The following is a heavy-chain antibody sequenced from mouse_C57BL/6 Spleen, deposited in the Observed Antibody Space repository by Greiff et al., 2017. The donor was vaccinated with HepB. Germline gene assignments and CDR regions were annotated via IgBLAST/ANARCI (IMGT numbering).Heavy chain of an antibody. V-gene: IGHV1-82*01. Sequence: VQLQQSGPELVKPGASVKISCKASGYAFSSSWMNWVKQRPGKGLEWIGRIYPGDGDTNYNGKFKGKATLTADKSSSTAYMQLSSLTSEDSAVYCCARVFYYYAMDYWGQGTSVTVSS. CDR3: ARVFYYYAMDY. CDR2: IYPGDGDT. CDR1: GYAFSSSW. J-gene: IGHJ4*01.